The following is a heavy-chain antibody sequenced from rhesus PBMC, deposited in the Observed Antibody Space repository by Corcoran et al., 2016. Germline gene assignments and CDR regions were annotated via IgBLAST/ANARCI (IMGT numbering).Heavy chain of an antibody. CDR3: AKVYYYSGSYYWEY. J-gene: IGHJ4*01. CDR2: SYGGRGST. V-gene: IGHV4-147*01. Sequence: QVQLQESGPGVVKPSETLSLPCAVSGGSISSYWWGWIRQPPGKGLEWIGQSYGGRGSTTYNPSLKNRVTISSDTSKNQFSLKLSAVTAADTAVYYCAKVYYYSGSYYWEYWGQGVLVTVSS. CDR1: GGSISSYW. D-gene: IGHD3-16*01.